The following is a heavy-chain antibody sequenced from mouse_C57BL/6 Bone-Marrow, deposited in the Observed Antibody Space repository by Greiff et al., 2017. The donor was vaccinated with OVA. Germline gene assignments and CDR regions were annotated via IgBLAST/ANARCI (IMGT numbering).Heavy chain of an antibody. D-gene: IGHD1-1*01. CDR3: AREKVLLYYGPSWFAY. J-gene: IGHJ3*01. Sequence: SDAELVKPGASVKISCKVSGYTFTDHTIHWMKQRPEQGLEWIGYIYPRDGSTKYNEKFKGKATLTADKSSSTAYMQLNSLTSEDSAVYFCAREKVLLYYGPSWFAYWGQGTLVTVSA. CDR1: GYTFTDHT. V-gene: IGHV1-78*01. CDR2: IYPRDGST.